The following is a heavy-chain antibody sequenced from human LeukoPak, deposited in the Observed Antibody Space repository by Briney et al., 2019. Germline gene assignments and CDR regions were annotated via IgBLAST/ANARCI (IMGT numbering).Heavy chain of an antibody. D-gene: IGHD6-19*01. J-gene: IGHJ4*02. CDR1: GGSISSYY. V-gene: IGHV4-59*08. CDR3: ARHISSGWTYYFDY. CDR2: IYYSGST. Sequence: SETLSLTCTVSGGSISSYYWSWIRQPPGKGLEWIGYIYYSGSTNYNPSLKSRVTISVDTSKNQFSLKLSSVTAADTAVYYCARHISSGWTYYFDYWGRGTLVTVSS.